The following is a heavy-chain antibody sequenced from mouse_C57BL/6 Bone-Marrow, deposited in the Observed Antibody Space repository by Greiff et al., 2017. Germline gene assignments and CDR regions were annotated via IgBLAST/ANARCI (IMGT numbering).Heavy chain of an antibody. CDR3: ARGLRSAMDC. Sequence: QVQLQQPGAELVKPGASVKLSCKASGYTFTSYWMQWVKQRPGQGLEWIGEIDPSDSYTNYNQKFKGKATLTVDTSSSTAYMQLSSLTSEDSAVYYCARGLRSAMDCWGQGTSVTVSS. J-gene: IGHJ4*01. V-gene: IGHV1-50*01. CDR2: IDPSDSYT. CDR1: GYTFTSYW. D-gene: IGHD3-1*01.